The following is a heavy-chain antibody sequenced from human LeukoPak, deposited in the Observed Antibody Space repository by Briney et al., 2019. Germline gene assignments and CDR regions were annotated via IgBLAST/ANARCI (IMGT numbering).Heavy chain of an antibody. J-gene: IGHJ3*02. V-gene: IGHV3-74*01. CDR2: INSDGSGI. CDR1: GFTLSSYW. CDR3: ARGNAHAFDI. Sequence: GGSLRLSCAVSGFTLSSYWMHWVRHLPGKGLVWVSRINSDGSGISYAGSVKGRFTISRDNAKNTLYLQMNSLRAEDTGVYYCARGNAHAFDIWGQGTMVTVSS.